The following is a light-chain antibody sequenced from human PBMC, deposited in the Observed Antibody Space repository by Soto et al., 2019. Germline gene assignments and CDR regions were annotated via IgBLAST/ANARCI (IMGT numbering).Light chain of an antibody. CDR1: QSVSSY. Sequence: EIVLTQSPGTLSLSPGERATLSCRASQSVSSYLACYQQKPGQAPRLLIYDASNRATGIPARFSGSGSGADFTLTISGLEPEDFAVYYCQQRSNWPWTFGQGTKVDIK. CDR2: DAS. CDR3: QQRSNWPWT. J-gene: IGKJ1*01. V-gene: IGKV3-11*01.